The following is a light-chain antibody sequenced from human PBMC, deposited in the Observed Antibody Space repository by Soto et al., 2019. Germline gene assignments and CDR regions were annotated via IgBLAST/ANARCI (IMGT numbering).Light chain of an antibody. V-gene: IGKV3-20*01. Sequence: EIVLTQSPGTLSLSPGERATLSCRASQSVSSSYFAWYQQKPGQAPRLLIYGASSRATGIPDRFSGSGSGTDFTLTISRLEPEDFAVYYCQQYGSSPQGTFGQGTKVEIK. CDR3: QQYGSSPQGT. CDR1: QSVSSSY. CDR2: GAS. J-gene: IGKJ1*01.